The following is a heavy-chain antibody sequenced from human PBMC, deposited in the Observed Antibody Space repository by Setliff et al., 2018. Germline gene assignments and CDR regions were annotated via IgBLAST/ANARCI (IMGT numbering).Heavy chain of an antibody. D-gene: IGHD4-17*01. CDR1: GGSISNYY. CDR3: AGGRRYDYGWDFDY. J-gene: IGHJ4*02. V-gene: IGHV4-38-2*02. Sequence: TLSLTCTVSGGSISNYYWGWIRQPPGKGLEWIGSISHSGSTYYNPSLRSRVTISLDTSKNQFSPKLTSVTAADTAVYYCAGGRRYDYGWDFDYWGQGTLVTVSS. CDR2: ISHSGST.